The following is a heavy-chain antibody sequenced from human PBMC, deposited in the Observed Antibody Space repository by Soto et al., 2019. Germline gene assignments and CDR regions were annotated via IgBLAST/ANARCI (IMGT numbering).Heavy chain of an antibody. J-gene: IGHJ3*02. D-gene: IGHD3-22*01. V-gene: IGHV4-30-2*01. CDR2: IYHSGST. Sequence: SETLSLTCAVSGGSIGSGGYSWSWIRQPPGKGLEWIGYIYHSGSTYYNPSLKSRVTISVDRSKNQFSLKLSSVTAADTAVYYCVRGGGITMIVVESFDIWGQGTMVTVSS. CDR1: GGSIGSGGYS. CDR3: VRGGGITMIVVESFDI.